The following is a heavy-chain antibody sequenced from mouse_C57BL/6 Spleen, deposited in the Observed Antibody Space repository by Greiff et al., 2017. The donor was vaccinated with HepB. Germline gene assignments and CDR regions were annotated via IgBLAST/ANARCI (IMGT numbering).Heavy chain of an antibody. V-gene: IGHV5-16*01. CDR2: INYDGSST. CDR3: AREGLRGEYFDY. D-gene: IGHD2-4*01. J-gene: IGHJ2*01. CDR1: GFTFSDYY. Sequence: EVQRVESEGGLVQPGSSMKLSCTASGFTFSDYYMAWVRQVPEKGLEWVANINYDGSSTYYLDSLKSRFIISRDNAKNILYLQMSSLKSEDTATYYCAREGLRGEYFDYWGQGTTLTVSS.